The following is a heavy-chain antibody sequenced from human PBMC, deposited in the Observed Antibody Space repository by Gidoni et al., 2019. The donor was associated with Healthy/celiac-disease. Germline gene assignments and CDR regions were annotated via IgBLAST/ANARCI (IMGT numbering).Heavy chain of an antibody. D-gene: IGHD3-10*01. CDR2: INPNGGGT. V-gene: IGHV1-2*04. CDR1: GYPSAGYY. Sequence: QVQLVPSGAEVKKPGASVKVSCTASGYPSAGYYMPWVRKAPGQGLEWMGWINPNGGGTNYAQKFQGWVTMTRDTSISTAYMELSRLRSDDTAVYYCARSVVRGVRSAFDIWGQGTMVTVSS. CDR3: ARSVVRGVRSAFDI. J-gene: IGHJ3*02.